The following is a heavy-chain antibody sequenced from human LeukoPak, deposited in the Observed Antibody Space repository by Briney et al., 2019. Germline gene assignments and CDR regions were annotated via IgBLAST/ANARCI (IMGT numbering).Heavy chain of an antibody. CDR1: GYTFTSYG. D-gene: IGHD3-3*01. CDR3: ARVGYYDFWSGPTKYYYYMDV. J-gene: IGHJ6*03. CDR2: ISAYNGNT. Sequence: ASVKVSCKVSGYTFTSYGICWVRQAPGQGLEWMGWISAYNGNTNYAQKLQGRVTMTTDTSTSTAYMELSSLRSDDTAVYYCARVGYYDFWSGPTKYYYYMDVWGKGTTVTVSS. V-gene: IGHV1-18*01.